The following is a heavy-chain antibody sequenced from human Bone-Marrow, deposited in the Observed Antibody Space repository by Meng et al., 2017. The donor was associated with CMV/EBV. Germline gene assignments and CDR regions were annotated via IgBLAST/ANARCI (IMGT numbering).Heavy chain of an antibody. V-gene: IGHV3-30-3*01. CDR1: GFTFSSYA. CDR3: ARDGGEVTGMDV. J-gene: IGHJ6*02. CDR2: ISYDGSNK. Sequence: GESLKISCAASGFTFSSYAMSWVRQAPGKGLEWVAVISYDGSNKYYADSVKGRFTISRDNSKNTLYLQMNSLRAEDTAVYYCARDGGEVTGMDVWGQGTTVTVSS. D-gene: IGHD3-10*01.